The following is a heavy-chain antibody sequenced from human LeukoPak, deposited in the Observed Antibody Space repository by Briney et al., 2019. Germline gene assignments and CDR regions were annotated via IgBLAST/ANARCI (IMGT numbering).Heavy chain of an antibody. Sequence: SVNVSCKASGGTFSSYAISWVRQAPGQGLEWMGGIIPIFGTANYAQKFQGRVTITTDESTSTAYMELSSLRSEDTAVYYCARGPSGYSYFDYWGQGTLVTVSS. CDR2: IIPIFGTA. CDR3: ARGPSGYSYFDY. D-gene: IGHD5-12*01. J-gene: IGHJ4*02. CDR1: GGTFSSYA. V-gene: IGHV1-69*05.